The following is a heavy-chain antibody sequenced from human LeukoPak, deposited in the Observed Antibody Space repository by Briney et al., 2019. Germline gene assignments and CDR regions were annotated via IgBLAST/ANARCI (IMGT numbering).Heavy chain of an antibody. Sequence: GGALRLSCAESGFTFDDDAMHWGREAPGKGGERVSGISWNSGSIDYADSVKGGFTISRDNPKNSLYLQINSLRAEDTALYYCAKVRYSSSWYYAFDIWGQGTMVTVSS. D-gene: IGHD6-13*01. CDR1: GFTFDDDA. CDR3: AKVRYSSSWYYAFDI. V-gene: IGHV3-9*01. J-gene: IGHJ3*02. CDR2: ISWNSGSI.